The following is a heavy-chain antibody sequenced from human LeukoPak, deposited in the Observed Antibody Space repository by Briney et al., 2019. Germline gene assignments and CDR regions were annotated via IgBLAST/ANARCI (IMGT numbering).Heavy chain of an antibody. Sequence: PGGSLRLSCAASGFTFDDYAMHWVRQAPGKGLEWVSGVSWNSGSVGYADSVKGRFTISRDNAKNSLYLQMNSLRAEDTALYHCAKDVGRLERNLDYWGQGTLVTVSS. D-gene: IGHD1-1*01. CDR1: GFTFDDYA. CDR3: AKDVGRLERNLDY. J-gene: IGHJ4*02. CDR2: VSWNSGSV. V-gene: IGHV3-9*01.